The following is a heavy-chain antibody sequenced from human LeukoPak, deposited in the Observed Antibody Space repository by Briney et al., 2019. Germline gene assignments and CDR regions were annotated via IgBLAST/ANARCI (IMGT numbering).Heavy chain of an antibody. CDR2: ISGDGGST. V-gene: IGHV3-43*02. CDR1: GFTFDDYA. CDR3: AKDIGDIVVVPAAENWFDP. J-gene: IGHJ5*02. D-gene: IGHD2-2*01. Sequence: GGSLRLSCAASGFTFDDYAMHWVCQAPGKGLEWVSLISGDGGSTYYADSVKGRFTISRDNSKNSLYLQVNSLRTEDTALYYCAKDIGDIVVVPAAENWFDPWGQGTLVTVSS.